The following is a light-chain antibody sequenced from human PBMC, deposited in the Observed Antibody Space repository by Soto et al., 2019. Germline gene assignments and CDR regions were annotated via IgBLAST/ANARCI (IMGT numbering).Light chain of an antibody. J-gene: IGKJ1*01. CDR3: QQYSNWPSWT. Sequence: EKVMTQSPATLSMSPGERTTLSCRASQSVSSFLAWYQQKPDQAPRLLIYGASTRATGIPARFSGSGSGTEFTLTISSLQSEDFAVYYCQQYSNWPSWTFGQGTKV. CDR1: QSVSSF. V-gene: IGKV3-15*01. CDR2: GAS.